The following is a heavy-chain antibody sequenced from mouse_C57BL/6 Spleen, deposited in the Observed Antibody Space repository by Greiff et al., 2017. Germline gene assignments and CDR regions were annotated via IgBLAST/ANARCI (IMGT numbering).Heavy chain of an antibody. J-gene: IGHJ1*03. D-gene: IGHD1-1*01. CDR2: IDPETGGT. CDR1: GYTFTDYE. V-gene: IGHV1-15*01. CDR3: TRRFADGSSFNWYFDV. Sequence: QVQLQQSGAELVRPGASVTLSCKASGYTFTDYEMHWVKQTPVHGLEWIGAIDPETGGTAYNQKFKGKAILTADKSSSTAYMGLRSLTSEDSAVYYCTRRFADGSSFNWYFDVWGTGTTVTVSS.